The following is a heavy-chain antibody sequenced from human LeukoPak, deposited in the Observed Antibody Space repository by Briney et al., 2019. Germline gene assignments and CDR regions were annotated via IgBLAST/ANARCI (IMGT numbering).Heavy chain of an antibody. CDR1: GFIFTNYG. Sequence: GGSLRLSCIASGFIFTNYGMHWVRQAPGKGLDWVAFIRFDESDKNYADSVKGRFTVSGDNSKNTVYLQMSSLRPDDTAVYYCVKDGYCSSASCYAGHWFDAWGRGTLVTVSS. CDR3: VKDGYCSSASCYAGHWFDA. CDR2: IRFDESDK. V-gene: IGHV3-30*02. D-gene: IGHD2-2*03. J-gene: IGHJ5*02.